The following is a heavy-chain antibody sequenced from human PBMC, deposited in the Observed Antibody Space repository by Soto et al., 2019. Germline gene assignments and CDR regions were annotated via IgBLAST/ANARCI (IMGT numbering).Heavy chain of an antibody. CDR3: AGPAPIRGYFDY. D-gene: IGHD3-10*01. CDR2: ISYDGSNK. J-gene: IGHJ4*02. Sequence: SLRLSCAASGSTFSSYAMHWVRQAPGKGLEGVAVISYDGSNKYYADSVKGRFTISRDNSKNTLYLQMNTLRAEDTAVYYCAGPAPIRGYFDYWGQGTLVTVSS. V-gene: IGHV3-30-3*01. CDR1: GSTFSSYA.